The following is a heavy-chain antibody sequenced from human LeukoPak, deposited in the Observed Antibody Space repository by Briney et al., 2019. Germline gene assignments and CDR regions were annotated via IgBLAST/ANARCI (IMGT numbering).Heavy chain of an antibody. V-gene: IGHV4-34*01. CDR2: INHSGST. CDR1: DGSFSGYY. CDR3: ARGRIVVRGNWFDP. D-gene: IGHD2-2*01. Sequence: PSETLSLTCAVYDGSFSGYYWSWIRQPPGKGLEWIGEINHSGSTNYNPSLKSRVTISVDTSKNQFSLKLSSVTAADTAVYYCARGRIVVRGNWFDPWGQGTLDTVSS. J-gene: IGHJ5*02.